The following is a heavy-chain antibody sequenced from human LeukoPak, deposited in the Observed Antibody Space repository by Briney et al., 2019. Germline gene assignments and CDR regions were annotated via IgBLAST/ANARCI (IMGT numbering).Heavy chain of an antibody. Sequence: SVKVSCKASGGTFSSYAISWVGQAPGQGLEWMGRIIPILGIANYAQKFQGRVTITADKSTSTAYIELSSLRSEDTAVYYCARVIVGATSPFDIWGQGTMVTVSS. D-gene: IGHD1-26*01. CDR3: ARVIVGATSPFDI. J-gene: IGHJ3*02. CDR2: IIPILGIA. V-gene: IGHV1-69*04. CDR1: GGTFSSYA.